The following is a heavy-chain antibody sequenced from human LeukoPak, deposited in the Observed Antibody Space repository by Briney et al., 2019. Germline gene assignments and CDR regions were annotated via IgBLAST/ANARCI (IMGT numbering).Heavy chain of an antibody. CDR2: ISSSSSYI. CDR3: ARGGVLPRHSSGWYVDAFDI. D-gene: IGHD6-19*01. Sequence: PGGSLRLSCAASGFTFSSYSMNWVRQAPGKGLEWVSSISSSSSYIYYADPVKGRFTISRDNAKNSLYLQMNSLRAEDTAVYYCARGGVLPRHSSGWYVDAFDIWGQGTMVTVSS. V-gene: IGHV3-21*01. CDR1: GFTFSSYS. J-gene: IGHJ3*02.